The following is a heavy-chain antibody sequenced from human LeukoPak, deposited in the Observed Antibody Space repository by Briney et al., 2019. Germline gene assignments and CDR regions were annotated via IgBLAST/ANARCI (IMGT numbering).Heavy chain of an antibody. CDR3: ARDILVGPFAWELGDY. Sequence: GGSLRLSCAATGFTFSSYSMNWVRQAPGKGLEGVSSISSSSSYIYYADSVKGRFTISRDNAKNSLYLQMNSLRAEDTAVYYCARDILVGPFAWELGDYWGQGTLVTVSS. D-gene: IGHD1-26*01. CDR2: ISSSSSYI. CDR1: GFTFSSYS. V-gene: IGHV3-21*01. J-gene: IGHJ4*02.